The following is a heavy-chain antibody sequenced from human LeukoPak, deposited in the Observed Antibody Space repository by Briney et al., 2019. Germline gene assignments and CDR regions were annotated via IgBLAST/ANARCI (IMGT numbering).Heavy chain of an antibody. J-gene: IGHJ4*01. D-gene: IGHD6-19*01. V-gene: IGHV3-23*01. CDR3: AKDKSSSSGWYYFDY. CDR1: EFTFSNHV. CDR2: ISGSGRST. Sequence: GGSLRLSCAASEFTFSNHVMNWVRQAPGKGLEWVSGISGSGRSTYYADSVKGRFTISRDNSRNTLYLQMNSLRAEDTAVYYCAKDKSSSSGWYYFDYWGHGTLATVSS.